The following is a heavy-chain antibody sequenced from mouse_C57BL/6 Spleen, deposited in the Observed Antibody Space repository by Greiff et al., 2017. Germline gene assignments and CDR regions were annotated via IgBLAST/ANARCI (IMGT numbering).Heavy chain of an antibody. V-gene: IGHV5-4*01. CDR2: ISDGGSYT. Sequence: EVKLMESGGGLVKPGGSLKLSCAASGFTFSSYAMSWVRQTPEKRLEWVATISDGGSYTYYPDNVKGRFTISRDNAKNNLYLQMSHLKSEDTAMYYCARDPRYYSNSYWYFDVWGTGTTVTVSS. J-gene: IGHJ1*03. CDR3: ARDPRYYSNSYWYFDV. CDR1: GFTFSSYA. D-gene: IGHD2-5*01.